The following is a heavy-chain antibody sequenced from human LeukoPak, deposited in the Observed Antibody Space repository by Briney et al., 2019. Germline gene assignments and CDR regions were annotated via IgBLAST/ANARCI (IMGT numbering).Heavy chain of an antibody. V-gene: IGHV6-1*01. J-gene: IGHJ5*02. CDR2: TYYRSKWYN. D-gene: IGHD6-19*01. CDR1: GDSVSSNSAS. Sequence: SQTLSLTCAISGDSVSSNSASWNWIRQSPSRGLEWLGRTYYRSKWYNDYAVSVKSRITINPDTSKNQFSVQLNCVSPEDTAMYWCAREGVAGDNWFDPWGQGTLVTVSS. CDR3: AREGVAGDNWFDP.